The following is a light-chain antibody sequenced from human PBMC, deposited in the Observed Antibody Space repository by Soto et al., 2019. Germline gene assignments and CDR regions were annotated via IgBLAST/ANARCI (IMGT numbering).Light chain of an antibody. Sequence: DIVLTQSPATLSLSPGERATLSCGASQSVSSSRLAWYQQKPALAPRLLIYDASSRATGIPDRFSGSGSGTDFTLTISRLEPEDFAVYYCQQYGSSPPITFGQGTRLEIK. CDR1: QSVSSSR. CDR3: QQYGSSPPIT. V-gene: IGKV3D-20*01. J-gene: IGKJ5*01. CDR2: DAS.